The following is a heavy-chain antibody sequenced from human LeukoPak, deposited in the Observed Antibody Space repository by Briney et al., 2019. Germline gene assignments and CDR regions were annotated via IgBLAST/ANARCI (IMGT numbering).Heavy chain of an antibody. CDR2: ISWNSGSI. CDR3: AKGSVAGRYYYYGMDV. Sequence: PGGSLRLSCAASGFTFSSYAMHWVRQAPGKGLEWVSGISWNSGSIGYADSVKGRFTISRDNAKNSPYLQMNSLRAEDTALYYCAKGSVAGRYYYYGMDVWGQGTTVTVSS. V-gene: IGHV3-9*01. J-gene: IGHJ6*02. D-gene: IGHD3-10*01. CDR1: GFTFSSYA.